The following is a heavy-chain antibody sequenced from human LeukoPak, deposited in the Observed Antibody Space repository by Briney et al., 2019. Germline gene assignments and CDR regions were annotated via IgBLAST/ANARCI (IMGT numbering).Heavy chain of an antibody. J-gene: IGHJ3*02. D-gene: IGHD2-8*01. V-gene: IGHV4-59*01. CDR3: ARERGCTNGVCSGSDASDI. CDR2: IYYSGST. CDR1: GGSISSYY. Sequence: SETLSLTCTVSGGSISSYYWSWIRQPPGKGLEWIGYIYYSGSTNYNPSLKSRGTISVDTSKNQFSLKLSSVTAADTAVYYCARERGCTNGVCSGSDASDIWGQGTMVTVSS.